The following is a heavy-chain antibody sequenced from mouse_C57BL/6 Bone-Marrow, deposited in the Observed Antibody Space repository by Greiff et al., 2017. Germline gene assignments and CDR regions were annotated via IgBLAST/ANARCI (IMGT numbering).Heavy chain of an antibody. CDR2: IWWDDDK. J-gene: IGHJ2*01. V-gene: IGHV8-8*01. CDR3: ARNYYGSTFDY. CDR1: GFSLSTFGMG. Sequence: QVTLKESGPGILQPSQTLSMTCSFSGFSLSTFGMGVGWIRQPSGKGLEWLAHIWWDDDKYYNPALKSRLTISKDTSKNQVFLKIANVDTEDTATYYCARNYYGSTFDYWGQGTTLTVSS. D-gene: IGHD1-1*01.